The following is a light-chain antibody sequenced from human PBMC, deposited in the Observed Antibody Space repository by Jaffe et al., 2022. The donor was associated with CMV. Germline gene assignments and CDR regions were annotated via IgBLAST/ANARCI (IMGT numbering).Light chain of an antibody. CDR2: DTF. J-gene: IGLJ3*02. CDR3: LLCYSGPWV. Sequence: QAVVTQEPSVTVSPGGTVTLTCGSSTGAVTSGHNTYWFQQKPGQAPTTLIYDTFNKHAWTPARFSGSLLGGKAALTLSGAQPEDEGDYYCLLCYSGPWVFGGGTKLTVL. V-gene: IGLV7-46*01. CDR1: TGAVTSGHN.